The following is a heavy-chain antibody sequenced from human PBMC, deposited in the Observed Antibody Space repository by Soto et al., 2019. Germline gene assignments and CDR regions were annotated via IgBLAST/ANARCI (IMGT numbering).Heavy chain of an antibody. CDR1: GFSFGAHA. CDR2: INWIGGST. V-gene: IGHV3-20*04. D-gene: IGHD3-16*01. Sequence: GGSLRLSCAASGFSFGAHAVSWVRQAPGKGLEWVSAINWIGGSTNYADSMKDRFTISRDNAKNSLYLQMSSLRAEDTALYYCARHGGTPDLYFDYWGQGTPVTVSS. CDR3: ARHGGTPDLYFDY. J-gene: IGHJ4*02.